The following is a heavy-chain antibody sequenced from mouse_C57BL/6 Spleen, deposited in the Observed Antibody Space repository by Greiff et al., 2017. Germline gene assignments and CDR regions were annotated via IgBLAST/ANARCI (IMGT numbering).Heavy chain of an antibody. CDR2: ISSGGDYI. CDR3: TTDGYYFDY. Sequence: EVQLQESGEGLVKPGGSLKLSCAASGFTFSSYAMSWVRQTPEKRLEWVAYISSGGDYIYYADTVKGRFTISRDNARNTLYLQMSSLKSEDTAMXYCTTDGYYFDYWGQGTTLTVSS. J-gene: IGHJ2*01. CDR1: GFTFSSYA. D-gene: IGHD2-3*01. V-gene: IGHV5-9-1*02.